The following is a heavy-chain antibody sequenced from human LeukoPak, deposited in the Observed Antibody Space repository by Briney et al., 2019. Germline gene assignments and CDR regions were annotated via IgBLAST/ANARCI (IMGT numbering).Heavy chain of an antibody. V-gene: IGHV3-30*01. CDR3: ARDGEYSYGYGYDY. CDR1: GFTFSNYA. J-gene: IGHJ4*02. D-gene: IGHD5-18*01. Sequence: GGSLRLSCAASGFTFSNYAMHWVRQAPGRGLEWVAVISYDGSNKYYADSVKGRFTISRDNSKNTLYLQMNSLRAEDTAVYYCARDGEYSYGYGYDYWGQGTLVTVSS. CDR2: ISYDGSNK.